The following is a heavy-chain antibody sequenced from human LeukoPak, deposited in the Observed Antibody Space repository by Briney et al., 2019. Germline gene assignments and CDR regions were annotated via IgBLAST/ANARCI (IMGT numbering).Heavy chain of an antibody. V-gene: IGHV3-66*01. CDR2: IYSGGIT. CDR3: ARGYFAVGAFDI. D-gene: IGHD3-3*01. Sequence: GGSLRLSCAASGFTVNDYYMSWVRQAPGKGLEWVSIIYSGGITSYADSVKGRLTISRDNSKNTLYLQLNSLSAEDTAVYYCARGYFAVGAFDIWGQGTMVTVSS. CDR1: GFTVNDYY. J-gene: IGHJ3*02.